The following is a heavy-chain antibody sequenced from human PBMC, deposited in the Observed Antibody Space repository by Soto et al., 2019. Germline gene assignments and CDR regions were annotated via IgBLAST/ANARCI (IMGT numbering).Heavy chain of an antibody. CDR2: ISAYNGNT. D-gene: IGHD6-19*01. CDR1: GYAFTSYG. Sequence: ASVKGSCKASGYAFTSYGISWVRQAPGQGLEWMGWISAYNGNTNYAQKLQGRVTMTTDTSTSTAYMELRSLRSDDTAVYYCARERISSGSTDLFDIWGQGTMVTVSS. CDR3: ARERISSGSTDLFDI. J-gene: IGHJ3*02. V-gene: IGHV1-18*01.